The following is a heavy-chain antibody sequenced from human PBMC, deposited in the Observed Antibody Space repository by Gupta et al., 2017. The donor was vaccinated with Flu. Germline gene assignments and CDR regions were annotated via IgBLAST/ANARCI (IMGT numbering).Heavy chain of an antibody. Sequence: VELEESGGGVVQPERSLRLSCAASGFSFRDYGMNWVRQTPGKGLEWLAVISFDGSSLFYADSARGRFTISRDNSKDTVYLQLNTARVEDTALYYCARSAMVAGNNWFFDLWGRGTLVTVSS. CDR1: GFSFRDYG. V-gene: IGHV3-33*08. CDR2: ISFDGSSL. CDR3: ARSAMVAGNNWFFDL. J-gene: IGHJ2*01. D-gene: IGHD5-18*01.